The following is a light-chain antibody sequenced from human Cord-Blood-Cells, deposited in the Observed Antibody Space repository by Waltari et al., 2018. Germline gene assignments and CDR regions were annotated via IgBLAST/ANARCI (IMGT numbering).Light chain of an antibody. Sequence: QSALTQPRSVSGSPGQSVTFSCTGTSRDVGGYNYVSWYQQHPGKAPKLMIYDVSKRPSGVPDRFSGSKSGNTASLTISGLQAEDEADYYCCSYAGSYVVFGGGTKLTVL. J-gene: IGLJ2*01. CDR3: CSYAGSYVV. V-gene: IGLV2-11*01. CDR1: SRDVGGYNY. CDR2: DVS.